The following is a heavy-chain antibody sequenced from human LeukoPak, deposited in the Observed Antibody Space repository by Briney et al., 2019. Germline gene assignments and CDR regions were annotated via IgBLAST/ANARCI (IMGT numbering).Heavy chain of an antibody. Sequence: PSETLSLTCSVSGGSISSYYRSWIRQPPGKGLEWIGYMYYSGSTNYNPSLKSRVTMSVDTSKNQFSLKLRSVTAADTAVYYCARSLFGYSGYDFPGYWGQGTLVTVSS. D-gene: IGHD5-12*01. CDR2: MYYSGST. J-gene: IGHJ4*02. CDR3: ARSLFGYSGYDFPGY. V-gene: IGHV4-59*01. CDR1: GGSISSYY.